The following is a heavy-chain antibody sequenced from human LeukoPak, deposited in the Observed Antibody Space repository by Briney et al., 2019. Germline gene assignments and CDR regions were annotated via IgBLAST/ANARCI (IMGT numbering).Heavy chain of an antibody. Sequence: PGGSLRLSCAASGFTFSGSAMHWVRQASGKGLEWVGRIRSKANSYATAYAASVKGRFTISRDDSKNTAYLQMSSLKTEDTAVYYCTGRGIVATHTDYWGQGTLVTVSS. CDR2: IRSKANSYAT. V-gene: IGHV3-73*01. J-gene: IGHJ4*02. CDR3: TGRGIVATHTDY. CDR1: GFTFSGSA. D-gene: IGHD1-26*01.